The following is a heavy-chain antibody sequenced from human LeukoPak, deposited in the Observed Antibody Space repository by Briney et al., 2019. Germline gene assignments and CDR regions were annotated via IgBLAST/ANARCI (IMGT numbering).Heavy chain of an antibody. J-gene: IGHJ4*02. V-gene: IGHV1-18*01. D-gene: IGHD3-22*01. Sequence: ASVKVSCKASGYTFTSYDISWVRQAPGQGLEWMGWISAYNGNTNYAQKLQGRVTMTTDTSTSTAYMELRSLRSDDTAVYYCARGGYAYDSSGYRLHYWGQGTLVTVSS. CDR1: GYTFTSYD. CDR3: ARGGYAYDSSGYRLHY. CDR2: ISAYNGNT.